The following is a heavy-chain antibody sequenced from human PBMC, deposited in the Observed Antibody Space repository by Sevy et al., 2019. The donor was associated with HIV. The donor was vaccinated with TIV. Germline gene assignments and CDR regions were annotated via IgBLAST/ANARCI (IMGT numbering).Heavy chain of an antibody. J-gene: IGHJ4*02. D-gene: IGHD3-10*01. CDR3: ARDLASGSFFSLYFDY. CDR2: ISSSGTII. V-gene: IGHV3-11*01. CDR1: GLNVSDYF. Sequence: GGSLRLSCAASGLNVSDYFMSWIRQAPGKRPEWVSYISSSGTIIYYADSVKGRFTISRDNAKNSLYLQMNSLRAEDTAIYYCARDLASGSFFSLYFDYWGQGPLVTVSS.